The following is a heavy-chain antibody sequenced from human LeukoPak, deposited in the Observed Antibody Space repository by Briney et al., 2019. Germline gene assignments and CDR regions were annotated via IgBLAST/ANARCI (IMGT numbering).Heavy chain of an antibody. CDR2: ISGSGGST. D-gene: IGHD2-2*01. CDR3: AKDLSSRDIVVVPAVTDY. CDR1: GFTFSSYA. J-gene: IGHJ4*02. Sequence: PGGSLRLSCAASGFTFSSYAMSWVRQAPGKALEWVSAISGSGGSTYYADSVKGRFTISRDNSKNTLYLQMNSLRAEDTAVYYCAKDLSSRDIVVVPAVTDYWGQGTLVTVSS. V-gene: IGHV3-23*01.